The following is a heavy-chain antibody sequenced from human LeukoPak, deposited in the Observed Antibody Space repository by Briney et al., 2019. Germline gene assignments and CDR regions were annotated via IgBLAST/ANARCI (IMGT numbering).Heavy chain of an antibody. J-gene: IGHJ4*02. CDR3: PSQFGGNVY. CDR2: ISSDGRST. CDR1: GFTFSDIW. Sequence: PGGSLRLSCAASGFTFSDIWMHWGRRAPGKGLVWFSVISSDGRSTIYADSVKGRFTISRDNAKNTLYLQMDSLRAEDTAVYFCPSQFGGNVYWGQGTLVTVSS. D-gene: IGHD3-16*01. V-gene: IGHV3-74*01.